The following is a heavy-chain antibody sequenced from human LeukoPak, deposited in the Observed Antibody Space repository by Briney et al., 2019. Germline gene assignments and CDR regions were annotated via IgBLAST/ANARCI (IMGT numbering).Heavy chain of an antibody. CDR1: GFTLSSYA. J-gene: IGHJ4*02. CDR2: ISYDGSNK. CDR3: ARDAHIVVVTAIRY. V-gene: IGHV3-30*01. Sequence: GGSLRLSCAASGFTLSSYAMHWVRQAPGKGLEWVAVISYDGSNKYYADSVKGRFTISRDNSKNTLYLQMNSLRAEDTAVYYCARDAHIVVVTAIRYWGQGTLVTVSS. D-gene: IGHD2-21*02.